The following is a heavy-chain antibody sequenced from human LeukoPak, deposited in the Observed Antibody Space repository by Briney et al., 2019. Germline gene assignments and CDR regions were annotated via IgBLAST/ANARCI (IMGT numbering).Heavy chain of an antibody. V-gene: IGHV1-69*04. CDR1: GGTFSSYA. CDR3: ATYYYDSSGYSSWYFDL. J-gene: IGHJ2*01. CDR2: IIPILGIA. Sequence: ASVKVSCKASGGTFSSYAISWVRQAPGQGLEWMGRIIPILGIANYAQKFQGRVTITADKSTSTAYMELSSLRSEDTAVYYCATYYYDSSGYSSWYFDLWGRGTLVTVSS. D-gene: IGHD3-22*01.